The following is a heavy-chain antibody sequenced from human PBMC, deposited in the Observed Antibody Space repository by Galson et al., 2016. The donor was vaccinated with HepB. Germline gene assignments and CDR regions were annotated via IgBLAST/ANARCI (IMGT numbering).Heavy chain of an antibody. Sequence: SVKVSCKASGGTLKNYAVTWVRQAPGQGLEWMGGLIPIFGNDHYSQKFVGRVTITADASTNTAYMELGSLTPEDTAVYYCAVPGEYSSSSPLGYWGRGTQVIVSS. J-gene: IGHJ4*02. V-gene: IGHV1-69*13. CDR3: AVPGEYSSSSPLGY. CDR2: LIPIFGND. CDR1: GGTLKNYA. D-gene: IGHD4-11*01.